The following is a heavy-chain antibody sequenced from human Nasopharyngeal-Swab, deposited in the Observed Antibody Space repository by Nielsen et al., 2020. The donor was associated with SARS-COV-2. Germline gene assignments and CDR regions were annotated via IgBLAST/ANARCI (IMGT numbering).Heavy chain of an antibody. CDR2: ISGSGGAT. CDR3: AKDRGSDISGSKGIDY. Sequence: GESLKISCAASGFTFSNYAISWVRQAPGKGLEWVSAISGSGGATYYSKSVKGRFTLSRDNSKNTLYLQMNSLRVEDTALYYCAKDRGSDISGSKGIDYWGRGILVTVSS. V-gene: IGHV3-23*01. D-gene: IGHD3-22*01. CDR1: GFTFSNYA. J-gene: IGHJ4*02.